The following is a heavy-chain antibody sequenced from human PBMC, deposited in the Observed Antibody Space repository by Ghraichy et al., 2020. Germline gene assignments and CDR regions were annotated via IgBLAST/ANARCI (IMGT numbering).Heavy chain of an antibody. CDR3: ARGDYYDSSGHYIEAFDI. D-gene: IGHD3-22*01. J-gene: IGHJ3*02. Sequence: GGSLRLSCAASGFSFSRYWMSWVRQAQGKGLEWVANTRQDGSESYYVDSVKGRFTISRDNDKNSLYLQMNRLRADDTAVYYCARGDYYDSSGHYIEAFDIWSHGTMVTVSS. CDR2: TRQDGSES. CDR1: GFSFSRYW. V-gene: IGHV3-7*01.